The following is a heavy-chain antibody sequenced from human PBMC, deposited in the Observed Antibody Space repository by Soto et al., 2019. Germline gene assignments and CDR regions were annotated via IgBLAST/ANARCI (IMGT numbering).Heavy chain of an antibody. J-gene: IGHJ4*02. Sequence: VGSLRLSCAASGFIFNNYAMTWVRQAPGKGLEWVSTVTASGGGTFYANSVKGRFTISRDNSRNTLHLQMSSLRVEDTALYYCAKALVPALTAKFGYWGQGTLVTVSS. CDR2: VTASGGGT. D-gene: IGHD5-18*01. CDR3: AKALVPALTAKFGY. V-gene: IGHV3-23*01. CDR1: GFIFNNYA.